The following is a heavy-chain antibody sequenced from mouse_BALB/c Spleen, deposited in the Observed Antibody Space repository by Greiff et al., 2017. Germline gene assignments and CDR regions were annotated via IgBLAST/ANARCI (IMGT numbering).Heavy chain of an antibody. V-gene: IGHV5-6*02. CDR3: ARHDDYDEAMDY. Sequence: DVKLVESGGDLVKPGGSLKLSCAASGFTFSSYGMSWVRQTPDKRLEWVATISSGGSYTYYPDSVKGRFTISRDNAKNTLYLQMSSLKSEDTAMYYCARHDDYDEAMDYWGQGTSVTVSS. J-gene: IGHJ4*01. CDR1: GFTFSSYG. D-gene: IGHD2-4*01. CDR2: ISSGGSYT.